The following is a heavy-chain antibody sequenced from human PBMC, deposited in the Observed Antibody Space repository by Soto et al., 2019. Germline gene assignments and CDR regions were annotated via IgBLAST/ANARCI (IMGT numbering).Heavy chain of an antibody. CDR1: GDTISTGGYS. CDR3: AIETYGYYVAYFDP. D-gene: IGHD4-17*01. J-gene: IGHJ5*02. Sequence: QLQLQESGSRLVKSSETLSLTCAVSGDTISTGGYSWAWIRQPPGKALEWIGQTYHSGNAYYNPSLKTRVIISVDTSKIPFSLKLSSVTAADTAVYYCAIETYGYYVAYFDPWGQGTLVTVSS. V-gene: IGHV4-30-2*01. CDR2: TYHSGNA.